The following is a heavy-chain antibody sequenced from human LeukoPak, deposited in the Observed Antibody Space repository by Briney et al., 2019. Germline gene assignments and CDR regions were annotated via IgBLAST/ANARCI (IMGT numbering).Heavy chain of an antibody. Sequence: PSETLSLTCDVSGASISRGGYSWSWIRQPPGKGLEWIGYIYHSGSTYYNPSLESRVTISMDRSKNQFSLKLSSVTAADTAVYYCARHLYGSGSPLDYWGQGILVTVSS. CDR3: ARHLYGSGSPLDY. CDR1: GASISRGGYS. J-gene: IGHJ4*02. V-gene: IGHV4-30-2*01. CDR2: IYHSGST. D-gene: IGHD3-10*01.